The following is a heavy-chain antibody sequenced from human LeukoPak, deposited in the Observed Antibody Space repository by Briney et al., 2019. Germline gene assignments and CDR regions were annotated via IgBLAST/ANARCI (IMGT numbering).Heavy chain of an antibody. CDR1: GYSISSGYY. D-gene: IGHD3-10*01. J-gene: IGHJ4*02. Sequence: SETLSLTCTVSGYSISSGYYWGWIRQSPGKGLEWIGSVYYSGSTYYNPSLKSRVTMSVDTSKNQFSLKLSSVTAADTAVYYCARDLYGSRDYWGQGTLVTVSS. CDR2: VYYSGST. CDR3: ARDLYGSRDY. V-gene: IGHV4-38-2*02.